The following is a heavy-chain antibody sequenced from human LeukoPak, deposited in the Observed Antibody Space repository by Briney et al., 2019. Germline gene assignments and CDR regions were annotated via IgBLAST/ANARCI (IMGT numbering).Heavy chain of an antibody. CDR3: AKAVLSLVVTATSLDY. CDR1: GFTFSSYG. Sequence: GGSLRLSCAASGFTFSSYGMHWVRQAPGKGLEWVAFIRYDGSNKYYADSVKGRFTISRDNSKNTLYLQMNSLRAEDTAVYYCAKAVLSLVVTATSLDYWGQGTLVTVSS. D-gene: IGHD2-21*02. CDR2: IRYDGSNK. V-gene: IGHV3-30*02. J-gene: IGHJ4*02.